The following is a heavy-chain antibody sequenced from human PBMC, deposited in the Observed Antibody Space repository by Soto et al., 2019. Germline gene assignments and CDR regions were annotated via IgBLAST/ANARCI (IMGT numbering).Heavy chain of an antibody. V-gene: IGHV1-69*01. Sequence: QVQLVQSGAEVKKPGSSVKVSCKASGGTFSSYAISWVRQAPGQGLEWMGGIIPISGTANYAQKFQGRVTINADESTSTAYMELSSLRSEDTAVYYCARSPGSSTSLAIYYYYYYGMDVWGQGTTVTVSS. J-gene: IGHJ6*02. CDR3: ARSPGSSTSLAIYYYYYYGMDV. D-gene: IGHD2-2*01. CDR2: IIPISGTA. CDR1: GGTFSSYA.